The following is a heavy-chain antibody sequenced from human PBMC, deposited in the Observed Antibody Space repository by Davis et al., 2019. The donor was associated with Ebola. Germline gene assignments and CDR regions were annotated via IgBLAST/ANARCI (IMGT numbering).Heavy chain of an antibody. CDR1: GYTFTSYA. Sequence: AASVKVSCKASGYTFTSYAISWVRQAPGQGLEWMGGIIPIFGTPHYAQKFQGRVTITADESTSAAYMELSSLRSEDTAVYYCARTPIAVVPAAIGFDPWGQGTLVTVSS. CDR3: ARTPIAVVPAAIGFDP. D-gene: IGHD2-2*02. CDR2: IIPIFGTP. J-gene: IGHJ5*02. V-gene: IGHV1-69*13.